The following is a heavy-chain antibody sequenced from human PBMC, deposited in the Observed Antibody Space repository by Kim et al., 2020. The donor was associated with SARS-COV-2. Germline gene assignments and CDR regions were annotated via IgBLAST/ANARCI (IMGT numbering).Heavy chain of an antibody. Sequence: ASVKVSCKSSGYTFTDYYMHWVRQAPGQGLEWMGWINPSSGGTNYAQKFQGRVTMTRDTSISTAYMELSRLRSDDTAVYYCARRGDGIGYVRWIWGQGTMVTVSS. D-gene: IGHD6-19*01. CDR1: GYTFTDYY. V-gene: IGHV1-2*02. J-gene: IGHJ4*03. CDR3: ARRGDGIGYVRWI. CDR2: INPSSGGT.